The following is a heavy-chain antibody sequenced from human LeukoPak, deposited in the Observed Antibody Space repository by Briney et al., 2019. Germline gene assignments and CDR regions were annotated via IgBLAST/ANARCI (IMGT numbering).Heavy chain of an antibody. CDR2: IYISGTT. V-gene: IGHV4-4*07. D-gene: IGHD3-22*01. J-gene: IGHJ4*01. CDR3: ARNEAGSGYIDY. Sequence: SETLSLTCTVSGGSISSYYWSWIRQPPGKGLEWIGRIYISGTTNYNSSLKSRITMSLDTSKNQLSLKLSSVTAADTAVYYCARNEAGSGYIDYWGQGTLVTVSS. CDR1: GGSISSYY.